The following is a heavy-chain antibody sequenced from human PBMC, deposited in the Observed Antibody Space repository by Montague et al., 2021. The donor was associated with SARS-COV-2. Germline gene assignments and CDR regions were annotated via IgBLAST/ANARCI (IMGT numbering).Heavy chain of an antibody. Sequence: SLRLSCAASGFTFSDFHMSWIRQAPGTGLEWVSYISSGSGSTKFADSVKGRFTISRDNAKNSLYLQMNSLRVEDTAVYYCARGLRYHHYVMDVWGQGTTVTVSS. CDR1: GFTFSDFH. D-gene: IGHD3-16*01. J-gene: IGHJ6*02. CDR3: ARGLRYHHYVMDV. V-gene: IGHV3-11*05. CDR2: ISSGSGST.